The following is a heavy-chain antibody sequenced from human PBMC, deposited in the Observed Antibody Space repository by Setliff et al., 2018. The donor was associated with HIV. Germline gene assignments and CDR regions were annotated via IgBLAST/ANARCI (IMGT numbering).Heavy chain of an antibody. V-gene: IGHV3-30*02. J-gene: IGHJ5*02. CDR1: GFTFSNSG. Sequence: GGSLRLSCAASGFTFSNSGMHWVRQAPGKGLEWVTFIRYDESDKDYADSVKGRFTISRDNSKDTLYLDLNSLRSEDKAVYYCVRDDSNGPNSLDPWGQGTLVTVSS. CDR2: IRYDESDK. D-gene: IGHD2-8*01. CDR3: VRDDSNGPNSLDP.